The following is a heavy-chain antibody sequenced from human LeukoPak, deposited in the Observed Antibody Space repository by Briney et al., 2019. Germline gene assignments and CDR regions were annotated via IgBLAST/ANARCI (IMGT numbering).Heavy chain of an antibody. J-gene: IGHJ6*03. V-gene: IGHV3-48*01. CDR3: ARSRITMVRGVQPYYYYMDV. CDR2: IRSSSSTI. D-gene: IGHD3-10*01. Sequence: GGSLRLSCAPSGFTSSSYSMNWVRQAPGKGLEWVSYIRSSSSTIYYADSVKGRFTISRDNAKNSLYLQMNSLRAEDTAVYYCARSRITMVRGVQPYYYYMDVWGKGTTVTVSS. CDR1: GFTSSSYS.